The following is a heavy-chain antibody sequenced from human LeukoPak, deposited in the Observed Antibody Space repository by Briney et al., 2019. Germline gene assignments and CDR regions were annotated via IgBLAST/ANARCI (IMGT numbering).Heavy chain of an antibody. CDR3: ARVAKERVGGVYYFDY. CDR1: GFTFSDYD. CDR2: IGTAGDT. Sequence: PGGSLRLSCAASGFTFSDYDMHWVRQATGKGLERVSAIGTAGDTYYTGSVKGRFTISRENAKNSLYLRMNSLRAGDTAVYYCARVAKERVGGVYYFDYWGQGTLVTVSS. V-gene: IGHV3-13*01. J-gene: IGHJ4*02. D-gene: IGHD1-1*01.